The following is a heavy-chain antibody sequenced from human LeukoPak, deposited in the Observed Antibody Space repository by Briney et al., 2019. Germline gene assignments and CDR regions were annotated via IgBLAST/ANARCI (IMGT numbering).Heavy chain of an antibody. CDR2: IYHSGST. V-gene: IGHV4-38-2*01. Sequence: GSLRLSCAASGFIFSDYYMTWIRQPPGKGLEWLGTIYHSGSTYYNPSLKSRVTISVDTSKNQFSLKLSSVTAADTAVYYCARGPYSGSYTDYWGQGTLVTVSS. J-gene: IGHJ4*02. CDR1: GFIFSDYY. D-gene: IGHD1-26*01. CDR3: ARGPYSGSYTDY.